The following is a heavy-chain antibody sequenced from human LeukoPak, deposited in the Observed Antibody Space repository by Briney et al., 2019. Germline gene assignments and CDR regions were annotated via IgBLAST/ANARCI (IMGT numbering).Heavy chain of an antibody. V-gene: IGHV1-46*01. Sequence: ASVKLSFKASGYTFTSYYMHWVRQAPGQGLEWMGIINPSCGSTSYAQKFQGRVTMTWDMSTSTVYTELSSLRSEDTAGYYCAMEWLDGVFKYFDIWGQGTMVTVSS. CDR3: AMEWLDGVFKYFDI. CDR1: GYTFTSYY. D-gene: IGHD3-3*01. CDR2: INPSCGST. J-gene: IGHJ3*02.